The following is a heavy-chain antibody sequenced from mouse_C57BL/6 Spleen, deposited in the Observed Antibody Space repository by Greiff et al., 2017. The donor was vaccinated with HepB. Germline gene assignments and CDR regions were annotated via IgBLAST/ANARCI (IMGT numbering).Heavy chain of an antibody. V-gene: IGHV1-19*01. CDR1: GYTFTDYY. CDR2: INPYNGGT. CDR3: ARMDYDYDYYAMDY. D-gene: IGHD2-4*01. Sequence: EVKLQESGPVLVKPGASVKMSCKASGYTFTDYYMNWVKQSHGKSLEWIGVINPYNGGTSYNQKFKGKATLTVDKSSSTAYMELNSLTSEDSAVYYCARMDYDYDYYAMDYWGQGTSVTVSS. J-gene: IGHJ4*01.